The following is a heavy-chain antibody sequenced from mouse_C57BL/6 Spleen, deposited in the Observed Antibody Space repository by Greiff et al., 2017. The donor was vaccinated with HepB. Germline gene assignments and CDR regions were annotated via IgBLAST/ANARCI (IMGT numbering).Heavy chain of an antibody. CDR1: GFTFSSYA. Sequence: EVKLMESGGGLVKPGGSLKLSCAASGFTFSSYAMSWVRQTPEKRLEWVATISDGGSYTYYPDNVKGRFTISRDNAKNNLYLQMSHLKSEDTAMYYCARDRGVRNCSNYCAMDYWGQGTSVTVSS. CDR2: ISDGGSYT. D-gene: IGHD2-5*01. CDR3: ARDRGVRNCSNYCAMDY. J-gene: IGHJ4*01. V-gene: IGHV5-4*01.